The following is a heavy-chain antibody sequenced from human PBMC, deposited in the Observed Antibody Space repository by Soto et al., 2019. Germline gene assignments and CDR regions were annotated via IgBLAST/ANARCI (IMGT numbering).Heavy chain of an antibody. CDR3: ARDRGGIAAAGPFDP. Sequence: GGSLRLSCAASGFTFSSYAMHWVRQAPGKGLEYVSAISSNGGSTYYANSVKGRFTISRDNSKNTLYLQMGSLRAEDMAVYSCARDRGGIAAAGPFDPWGQGTLVTVSS. V-gene: IGHV3-64*01. CDR2: ISSNGGST. J-gene: IGHJ5*02. CDR1: GFTFSSYA. D-gene: IGHD6-13*01.